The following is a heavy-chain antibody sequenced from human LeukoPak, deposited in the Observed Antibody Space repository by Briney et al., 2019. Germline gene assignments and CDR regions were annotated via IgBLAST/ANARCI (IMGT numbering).Heavy chain of an antibody. V-gene: IGHV3-30*18. CDR2: ISYDGSNK. J-gene: IGHJ4*02. CDR1: GFTFSSYG. D-gene: IGHD6-19*01. Sequence: GGSPRLSCAAPGFTFSSYGMHWVRQAPGKGLDSVAVISYDGSNKYYADSVKGRFTISRDNSKNTLYLQMNSLRAEDTAVYYCAKGAPEQWLVLNYWGQGTLVTVSS. CDR3: AKGAPEQWLVLNY.